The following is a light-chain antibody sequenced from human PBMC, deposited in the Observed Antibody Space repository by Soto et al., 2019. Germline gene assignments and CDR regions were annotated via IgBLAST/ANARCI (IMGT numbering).Light chain of an antibody. CDR2: GAS. J-gene: IGKJ1*01. CDR1: QSVSSIY. Sequence: EIVLTQSPGTLSLSPGERATLSCRASQSVSSIYLAWYQQKPGQAPRLIIYGASSRATGIPDRFSGSGSGTDFTLTISRLEPEDVAVYYCQQYGSSRWTFGQGTKVEI. CDR3: QQYGSSRWT. V-gene: IGKV3-20*01.